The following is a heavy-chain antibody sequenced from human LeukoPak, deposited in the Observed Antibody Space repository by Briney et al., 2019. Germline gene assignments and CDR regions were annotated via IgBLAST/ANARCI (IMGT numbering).Heavy chain of an antibody. CDR1: GFSFSSYA. CDR2: ITSRGTDT. V-gene: IGHV3-64*01. J-gene: IGHJ6*02. CDR3: ARGRGTTVTASMDV. Sequence: PGGSLRLSCAASGFSFSSYAMHWVRQAPGKGLEYVSGITSRGTDTSYANSLKGRFTISRDNSKNALYLQMGSLRVEDMAVYYCARGRGTTVTASMDVWGQGTTVTVSS. D-gene: IGHD4-17*01.